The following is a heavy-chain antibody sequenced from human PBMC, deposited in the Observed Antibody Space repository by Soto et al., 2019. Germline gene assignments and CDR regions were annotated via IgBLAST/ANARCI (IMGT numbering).Heavy chain of an antibody. CDR2: IIPIFGTA. V-gene: IGHV1-69*06. D-gene: IGHD3-3*01. J-gene: IGHJ6*02. CDR3: ARDKADDFWSGWGTGYYYYGMDV. CDR1: GGTFSSYA. Sequence: SVKVSCKASGGTFSSYAVSWVRQAPGQGLEWMGGIIPIFGTANYAQKFQGRVTITADKSTSTAYMELSSLRSEDTAVYYCARDKADDFWSGWGTGYYYYGMDVWGQGTTVTVS.